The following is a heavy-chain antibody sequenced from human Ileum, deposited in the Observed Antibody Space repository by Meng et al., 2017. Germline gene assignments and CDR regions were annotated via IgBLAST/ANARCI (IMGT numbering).Heavy chain of an antibody. D-gene: IGHD4/OR15-4a*01. V-gene: IGHV4-61*01. Sequence: VQLQVPGPGPVSPLETLSLSLTVSGASVNVGFCFWSWIRQSPGKTLGRIGHTYFTGLPNFTPSLKSRVAISLVASKNQFSLKLNSVSAADSDVYFCARTSNTPFFDSWGQGTLVTVSS. CDR2: TYFTGLP. CDR1: GASVNVGFCF. CDR3: ARTSNTPFFDS. J-gene: IGHJ4*02.